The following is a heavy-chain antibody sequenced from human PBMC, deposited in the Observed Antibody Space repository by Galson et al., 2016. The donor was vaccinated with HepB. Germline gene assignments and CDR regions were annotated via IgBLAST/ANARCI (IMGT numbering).Heavy chain of an antibody. D-gene: IGHD2-8*02. CDR3: VYWCHGTACTAYFDN. Sequence: SVKVSCKASGYPFSIYAFAWVRQAPGQGFEWMGWISGYNDHRKYAQKLQDRVTMTIDTSTRTAYMELRSLRSDDTALYYCVYWCHGTACTAYFDNWGLGTQVTVSS. CDR1: GYPFSIYA. V-gene: IGHV1-18*01. J-gene: IGHJ4*02. CDR2: ISGYNDHR.